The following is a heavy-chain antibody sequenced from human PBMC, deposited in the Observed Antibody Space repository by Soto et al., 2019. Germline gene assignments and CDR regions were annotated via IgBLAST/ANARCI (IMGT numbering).Heavy chain of an antibody. J-gene: IGHJ5*02. V-gene: IGHV3-11*04. D-gene: IGHD4-17*01. CDR1: GFTFSDYH. CDR3: ARDQTTGDWFDA. CDR2: ISGSGKTV. Sequence: SLRLSCVVSGFTFSDYHMAWIRQAPGKGLEWVSYISGSGKTVYYADSVEGRFTISRDNTKNSLFLQMNSLRADDTAVYYCARDQTTGDWFDAWGQGALVTVSS.